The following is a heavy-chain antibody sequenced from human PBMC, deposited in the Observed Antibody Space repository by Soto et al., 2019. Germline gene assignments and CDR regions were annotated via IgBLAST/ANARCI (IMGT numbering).Heavy chain of an antibody. D-gene: IGHD3-22*01. Sequence: QVQLVQSGAEVKKPGSSVKVSCKASGGTFSSYAISWVRQAPGQGLEWMGGIIPIFGTANYAQKFQGRVTITADESTSTDYMELSSLRSEDTAGYYCARGLGYYDSRGYYSGAFDIWGQGTMVTVSS. CDR3: ARGLGYYDSRGYYSGAFDI. J-gene: IGHJ3*02. CDR1: GGTFSSYA. CDR2: IIPIFGTA. V-gene: IGHV1-69*01.